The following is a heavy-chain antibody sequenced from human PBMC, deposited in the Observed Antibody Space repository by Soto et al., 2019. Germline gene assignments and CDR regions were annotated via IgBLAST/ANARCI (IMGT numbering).Heavy chain of an antibody. CDR3: ARSHSYGYGYYYYGMDV. J-gene: IGHJ6*02. CDR2: IIPIFGTA. V-gene: IGHV1-69*13. D-gene: IGHD5-18*01. CDR1: GGTFSSYA. Sequence: ASVKVSCKASGGTFSSYAISWVRQAPGQGLEWMGGIIPIFGTANYAQKFQGRVTITADESTSTAYMELSSLRSEDTAVYYCARSHSYGYGYYYYGMDVWGQGTTVTVSS.